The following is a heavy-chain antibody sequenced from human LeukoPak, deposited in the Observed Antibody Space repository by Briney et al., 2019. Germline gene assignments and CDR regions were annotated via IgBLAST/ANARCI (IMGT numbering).Heavy chain of an antibody. CDR3: ARIGRQWLVRGWFDP. Sequence: SETLSLTCTLSGGSISSSSYYWGWIRQPPGKGLEWIGSIYYSGSTYYNPSLKSRVTISVDTSKNQFSLKLSSVTAADTAVYYCARIGRQWLVRGWFDPWGQGTLVTVSS. CDR1: GGSISSSSYY. V-gene: IGHV4-39*07. J-gene: IGHJ5*02. CDR2: IYYSGST. D-gene: IGHD6-19*01.